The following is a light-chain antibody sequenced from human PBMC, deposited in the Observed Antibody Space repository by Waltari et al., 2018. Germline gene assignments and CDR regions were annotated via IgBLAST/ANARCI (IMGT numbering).Light chain of an antibody. V-gene: IGLV3-10*01. J-gene: IGLJ1*01. CDR1: ELPRKY. CDR3: YSSDSTGLRV. Sequence: SYELTQTPSVSVSPGQTARLTCSGHELPRKYAYWFQQKSGQAPRRVIYEATKRPSGSPGGVSGSSSGTVATLTITGAQVDDEADYYCYSSDSTGLRVFGGGTTVVVL. CDR2: EAT.